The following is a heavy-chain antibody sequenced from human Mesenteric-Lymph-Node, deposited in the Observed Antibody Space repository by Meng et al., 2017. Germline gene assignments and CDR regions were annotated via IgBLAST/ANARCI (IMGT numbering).Heavy chain of an antibody. CDR2: IQSKSDGGTT. Sequence: GESLKTSCAASGFTFSNAWMSWVRQAPGKGLEWVGRIQSKSDGGTTDYAATVKGRFTISRDDSTTTLYLQMNSLKAEDTGMYYCATPTRRVATVDSWGQGTLVTVSS. V-gene: IGHV3-15*01. D-gene: IGHD5-12*01. J-gene: IGHJ4*02. CDR3: ATPTRRVATVDS. CDR1: GFTFSNAW.